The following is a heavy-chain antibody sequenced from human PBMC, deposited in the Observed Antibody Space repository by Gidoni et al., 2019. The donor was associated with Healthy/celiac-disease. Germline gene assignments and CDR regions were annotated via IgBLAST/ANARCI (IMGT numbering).Heavy chain of an antibody. Sequence: QVQLQQWGAGLLKPSETLPPTCAVYGGSFSGYYWSWIRQPPGKGLEWIGEINHSGSTNYNPSLKSRVTISVDTSKNQFSLKLSSVTAADTAVYYCARGTGIAAAGPPLDYWGQGTLVTVSS. CDR2: INHSGST. J-gene: IGHJ4*02. CDR1: GGSFSGYY. CDR3: ARGTGIAAAGPPLDY. D-gene: IGHD6-13*01. V-gene: IGHV4-34*01.